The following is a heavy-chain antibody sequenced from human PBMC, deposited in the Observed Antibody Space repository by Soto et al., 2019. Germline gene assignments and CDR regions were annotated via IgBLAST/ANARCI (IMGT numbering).Heavy chain of an antibody. V-gene: IGHV4-30-2*06. CDR1: GGSISSTGHS. CDR3: MATVTSEVGYYYGVDV. J-gene: IGHJ6*02. CDR2: IYHSGSI. D-gene: IGHD4-4*01. Sequence: PSETLSLTCGVSGGSISSTGHSWSWIRQSPGKGLEWIGYIYHSGSISYNPSLKSRVTISVDRSKNQFSLKLNSLTAADTAVYYCMATVTSEVGYYYGVDVWGQGTTVTVSS.